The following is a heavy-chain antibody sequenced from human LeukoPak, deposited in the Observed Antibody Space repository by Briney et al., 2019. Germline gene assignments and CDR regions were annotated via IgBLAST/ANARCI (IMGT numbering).Heavy chain of an antibody. CDR2: INAGNGNT. J-gene: IGHJ6*02. Sequence: ASVKVSCKASGYTFTSYAMHWVRQAPGQRLEWMGWINAGNGNTKYSQKFQGRVTITRDTSTSTAYMELSSLRSEDTAVYYCARDGSGKDYYGMDVWGQGTTVTVSS. V-gene: IGHV1-3*01. CDR1: GYTFTSYA. D-gene: IGHD3-10*01. CDR3: ARDGSGKDYYGMDV.